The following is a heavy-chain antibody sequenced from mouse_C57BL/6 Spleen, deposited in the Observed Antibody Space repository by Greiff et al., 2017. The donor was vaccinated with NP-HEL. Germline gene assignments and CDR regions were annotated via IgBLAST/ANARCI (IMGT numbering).Heavy chain of an antibody. CDR3: TSHYDYDAHYFDY. J-gene: IGHJ2*01. Sequence: VQLQQSGAELVRPGASVKLSCTASGFNIKDYYMHWVKQRPEQGLEWIGRIDPEDGDTEYAPKFQGKATMTADTSSNTAYLQLGSLTSEDTAVYYCTSHYDYDAHYFDYWGQGTTLTVSS. V-gene: IGHV14-1*01. CDR2: IDPEDGDT. CDR1: GFNIKDYY. D-gene: IGHD2-4*01.